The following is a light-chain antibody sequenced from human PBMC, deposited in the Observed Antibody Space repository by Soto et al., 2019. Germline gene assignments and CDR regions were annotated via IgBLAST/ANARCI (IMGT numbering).Light chain of an antibody. Sequence: QSVLTQSPSVSAAPGQKVTISCSGSSSNIGNNYVSWYQQLPGTAPKLLIYDNNKRPSGIPDRFSGSKSGTSGTLEITGLQTGDEADYYCATWDGSLPGEVFGEGTKLTVL. CDR3: ATWDGSLPGEV. V-gene: IGLV1-51*01. CDR2: DNN. J-gene: IGLJ2*01. CDR1: SSNIGNNY.